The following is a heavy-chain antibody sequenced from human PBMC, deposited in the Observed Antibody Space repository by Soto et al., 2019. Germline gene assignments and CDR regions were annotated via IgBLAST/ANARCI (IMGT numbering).Heavy chain of an antibody. J-gene: IGHJ3*02. D-gene: IGHD3-22*01. Sequence: QLQLQESGSGLVKPSQTLSLTCAVSGGSISSGGYSWSWIRQPPGKGLEWIGYIYHSGSTYYNPALESRVTISVDRSKNQFSLKLSSVTAADTAVYYCARDKHYYDSSGYYYTGPDAFDIWGQGTMVTVSS. CDR1: GGSISSGGYS. V-gene: IGHV4-30-2*01. CDR3: ARDKHYYDSSGYYYTGPDAFDI. CDR2: IYHSGST.